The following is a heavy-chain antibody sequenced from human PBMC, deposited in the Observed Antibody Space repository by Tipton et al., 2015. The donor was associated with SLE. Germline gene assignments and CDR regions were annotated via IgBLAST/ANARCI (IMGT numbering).Heavy chain of an antibody. D-gene: IGHD3-3*01. J-gene: IGHJ5*02. Sequence: TLSLTCIVSGASISSHYWTWIRQPPGKGLEWIAYTHYDGSTNYNPSLKSRVTISVDASKNQFSLKLSSVTAADTAVYYCAKEKPGSGLDPWGQGTLVTVSS. V-gene: IGHV4-59*11. CDR1: GASISSHY. CDR2: THYDGST. CDR3: AKEKPGSGLDP.